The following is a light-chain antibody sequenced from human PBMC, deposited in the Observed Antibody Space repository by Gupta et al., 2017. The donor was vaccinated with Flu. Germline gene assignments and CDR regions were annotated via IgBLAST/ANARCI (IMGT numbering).Light chain of an antibody. J-gene: IGLJ1*01. V-gene: IGLV2-14*01. CDR3: SSYTSSSTPYV. Sequence: QSALTQPASVSGSPGQSITISCTGTSSDVGGYDYVSWYQLHPGKGPKLMIYEVSNRPSGVSNRFSGSKSGNTASLTISGLQAEDETDYYCSSYTSSSTPYVFGTGTKVTVL. CDR1: SSDVGGYDY. CDR2: EVS.